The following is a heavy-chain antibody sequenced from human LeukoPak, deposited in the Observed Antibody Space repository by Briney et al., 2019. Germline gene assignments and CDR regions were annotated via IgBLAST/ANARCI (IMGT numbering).Heavy chain of an antibody. CDR1: GFTFSIHG. CDR3: ARDLSSLGLDD. Sequence: GGSLRLSCAASGFTFSIHGMNWVRQAPGKGLEWVSGIGASGSHTYFADSVKGRFSISRDNSKNTVYLQMNSLRAGDTALYFCARDLSSLGLDDWGQGTLVTVSS. J-gene: IGHJ4*02. CDR2: IGASGSHT. D-gene: IGHD7-27*01. V-gene: IGHV3-23*01.